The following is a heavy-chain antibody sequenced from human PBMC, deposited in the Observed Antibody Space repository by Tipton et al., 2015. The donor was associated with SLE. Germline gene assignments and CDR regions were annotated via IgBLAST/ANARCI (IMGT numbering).Heavy chain of an antibody. J-gene: IGHJ2*01. V-gene: IGHV3-7*05. CDR2: INQDGSET. CDR1: GFTFSSYL. CDR3: ARGGSSRFDL. Sequence: GSLRLSCAASGFTFSSYLMTWVRQAPGKGLESVANINQDGSETDYVDSVKGRFTISRDNAKNSLYLQMNSLRADDTAVYYCARGGSSRFDLWGRGTLVTVSS.